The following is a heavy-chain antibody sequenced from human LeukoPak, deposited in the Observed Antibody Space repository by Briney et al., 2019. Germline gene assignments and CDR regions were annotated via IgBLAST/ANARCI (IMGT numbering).Heavy chain of an antibody. CDR3: TRDFLDYGDYGPPIG. J-gene: IGHJ4*02. CDR2: IRSKAYGGTT. D-gene: IGHD4-17*01. Sequence: PGGSLRLSCTASGFTFGDHAMSWFRQAPGKGLEWVGFIRSKAYGGTTEYAASVKGRITISRDDSKSIAYLQMNSLKTEDTAVYYCTRDFLDYGDYGPPIGWGQGTLVTVSS. V-gene: IGHV3-49*03. CDR1: GFTFGDHA.